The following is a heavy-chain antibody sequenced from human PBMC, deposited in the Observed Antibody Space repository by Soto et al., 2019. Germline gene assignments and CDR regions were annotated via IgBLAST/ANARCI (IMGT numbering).Heavy chain of an antibody. D-gene: IGHD6-6*01. CDR1: GYSFTSYW. V-gene: IGHV5-10-1*01. CDR2: IDPSDSYT. CDR3: ARRQQLVIDYYGMDV. Sequence: LGESLKISCKGSGYSFTSYWISWVRQMPGKGLEWMGRIDPSDSYTNYSPSFQGHVTISADKSISTAYLQWSSLKASDTAMYYCARRQQLVIDYYGMDVWGQGTTVTVSS. J-gene: IGHJ6*02.